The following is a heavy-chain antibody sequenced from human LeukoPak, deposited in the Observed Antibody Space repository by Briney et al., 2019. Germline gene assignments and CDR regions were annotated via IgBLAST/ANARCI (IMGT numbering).Heavy chain of an antibody. J-gene: IGHJ5*02. CDR2: IYYSGST. CDR3: AREWEVTALDP. D-gene: IGHD2-21*02. CDR1: GGSFSGYY. V-gene: IGHV4-59*01. Sequence: SETLSLTCAVYGGSFSGYYWSWIRQPPGKGLEWIGYIYYSGSTNYNPSLKSRVTISVDTSKNQFSLKLSSVTAADTAVYYCAREWEVTALDPWGQGTLVTVSS.